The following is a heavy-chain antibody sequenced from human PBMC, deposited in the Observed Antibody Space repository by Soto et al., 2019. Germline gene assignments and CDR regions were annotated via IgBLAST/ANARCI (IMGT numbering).Heavy chain of an antibody. CDR3: ARRYGSCFDY. Sequence: GASVKVSCKASGYTFTSYYMHWVRQAPGQGLEWMGIINPSGGSTSYAQKFRGRVTMTTDTSTNTAYMDLRSLRSDDTAVYYCARRYGSCFDYWGQGTLVTVSS. V-gene: IGHV1-46*01. CDR2: INPSGGST. D-gene: IGHD5-18*01. CDR1: GYTFTSYY. J-gene: IGHJ4*02.